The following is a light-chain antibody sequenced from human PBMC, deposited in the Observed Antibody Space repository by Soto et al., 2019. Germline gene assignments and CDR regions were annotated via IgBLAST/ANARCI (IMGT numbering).Light chain of an antibody. CDR3: SSYTTSSTYV. J-gene: IGLJ1*01. CDR2: EVS. Sequence: QSVLTQPASVSGSPGQSITISCTGTSSDVGANGFVSRYQQHPGKAPKLMMYEVSNRPSGVSDRFSGSKSGNTASLTISGLQAEDEADYYCSSYTTSSTYVFGTGTKVTVL. CDR1: SSDVGANGF. V-gene: IGLV2-14*01.